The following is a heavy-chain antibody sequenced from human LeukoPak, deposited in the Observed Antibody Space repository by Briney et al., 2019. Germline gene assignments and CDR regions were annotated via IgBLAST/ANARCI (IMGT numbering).Heavy chain of an antibody. D-gene: IGHD6-13*01. CDR2: ISSSSSTI. J-gene: IGHJ6*02. Sequence: GGSLRLSCAASGFTFSSYSMNWVRQAPRKGLEWVSYISSSSSTIYYADSVKGRFTISRDNAKNSLYLQMNSLRAEDTAVYYCAKDEASSWFYYYYYGMDVWGQGTTVTVSS. V-gene: IGHV3-48*01. CDR3: AKDEASSWFYYYYYGMDV. CDR1: GFTFSSYS.